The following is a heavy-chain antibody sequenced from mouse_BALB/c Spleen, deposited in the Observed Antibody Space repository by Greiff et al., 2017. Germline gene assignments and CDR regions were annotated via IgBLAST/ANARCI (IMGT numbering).Heavy chain of an antibody. V-gene: IGHV5-6-4*01. J-gene: IGHJ4*01. CDR1: GFTFSSYT. Sequence: EVHLVESGGGLVKPGGSLKLSCAASGFTFSSYTMSWVRQTPEKRLEWVATISSGGSYTYYPDSVKGRFTISRDNAKNTLYLQMSSLKSEDTAMYYCTRGDYGNYDYAMDYWGQGTSVTVSS. D-gene: IGHD2-1*01. CDR2: ISSGGSYT. CDR3: TRGDYGNYDYAMDY.